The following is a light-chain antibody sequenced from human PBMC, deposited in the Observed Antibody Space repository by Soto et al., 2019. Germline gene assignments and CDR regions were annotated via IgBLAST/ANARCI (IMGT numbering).Light chain of an antibody. J-gene: IGKJ1*01. V-gene: IGKV1-39*01. CDR2: AAS. Sequence: DIQMTQSPSSLSASVGDRVTITCRASQSISSYLNWYQQKPGKAPKLLIYAASSLQSGVPSRFSGSGSGTDFTLTISSLQPEDFPTYYCQQSYSTVWTFGQGTKVEIK. CDR3: QQSYSTVWT. CDR1: QSISSY.